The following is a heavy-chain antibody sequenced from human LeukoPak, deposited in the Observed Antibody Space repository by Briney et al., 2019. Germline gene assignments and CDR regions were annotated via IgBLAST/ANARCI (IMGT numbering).Heavy chain of an antibody. D-gene: IGHD2-15*01. CDR1: GFTFSSYA. CDR2: ISGSGGST. V-gene: IGHV3-23*01. J-gene: IGHJ3*02. CDR3: AKVRLLGDAFDI. Sequence: GGSLRLSCAASGFTFSSYALSWSGKAPGKGWEWVPAISGSGGSTYYADSVKGRFTISRDNSKNTLYLQMNSLRAEDTAVYYCAKVRLLGDAFDIWGQGTMVTVSS.